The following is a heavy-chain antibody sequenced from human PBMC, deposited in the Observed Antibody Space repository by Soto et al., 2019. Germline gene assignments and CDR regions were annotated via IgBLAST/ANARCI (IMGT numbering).Heavy chain of an antibody. D-gene: IGHD4-17*01. V-gene: IGHV3-21*01. CDR3: TVSSDDGRDN. CDR1: GFSLSDYS. Sequence: EVQLVESGGGLVKPGGSLRLSCAASGFSLSDYSMNWIRQAPGKGLEWVASISSSSSFIHYAESMKGRFTISRDNAKNPLYLQMNSLAAEDTAVYYWTVSSDDGRDNWGQGTLVTVSS. J-gene: IGHJ4*02. CDR2: ISSSSSFI.